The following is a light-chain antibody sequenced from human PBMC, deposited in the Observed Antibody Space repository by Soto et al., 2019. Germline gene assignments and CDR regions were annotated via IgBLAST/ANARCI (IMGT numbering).Light chain of an antibody. CDR1: TSDVGRYNY. V-gene: IGLV2-14*01. J-gene: IGLJ3*02. CDR3: SSYTSSSTVV. CDR2: EVN. Sequence: QSALTQPPSASGSPGQSVTISCTGTTSDVGRYNYVSWYQQHPGRAPKLMIFEVNNRPSGVSDRFSGSKSGNTASLTISGLQAEDEADYYCSSYTSSSTVVFGGGTKLTVL.